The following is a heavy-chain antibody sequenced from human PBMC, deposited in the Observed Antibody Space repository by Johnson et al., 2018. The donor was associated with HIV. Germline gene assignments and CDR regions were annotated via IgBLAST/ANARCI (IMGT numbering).Heavy chain of an antibody. D-gene: IGHD3-22*01. J-gene: IGHJ3*02. CDR1: GFTFSSYG. Sequence: QVQLVESGGGVVQPGGSLRLSCAASGFTFSSYGMHWVRQAPGKGLEWVAFIRYDGSNKYYADSVKGRFTISRDNSKNTLYLQMNSVRAEDTAVYYCATSYYYDSSYDAFDIWGQGTMVTVSS. V-gene: IGHV3-30*02. CDR2: IRYDGSNK. CDR3: ATSYYYDSSYDAFDI.